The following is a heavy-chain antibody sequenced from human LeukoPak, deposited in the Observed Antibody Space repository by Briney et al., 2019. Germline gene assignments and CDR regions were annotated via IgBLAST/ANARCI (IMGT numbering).Heavy chain of an antibody. CDR1: AGSISNYY. CDR3: ARGLVGTTGEQNWFDP. V-gene: IGHV4-4*07. J-gene: IGHJ5*02. Sequence: PSETLSLTCTVSAGSISNYYWSWIRQPAGKGLECIGRIYTSGSTNYNPSLKSRVTISVDKSNNQFSLKLSSVTAADTAVYYCARGLVGTTGEQNWFDPWGQGTLVTVSS. CDR2: IYTSGST. D-gene: IGHD1-26*01.